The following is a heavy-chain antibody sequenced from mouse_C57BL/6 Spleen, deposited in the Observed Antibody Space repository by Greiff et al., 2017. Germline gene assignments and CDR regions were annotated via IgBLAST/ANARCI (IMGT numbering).Heavy chain of an antibody. CDR1: GYTFTDYE. Sequence: QVQLHQSGAELVRPGASVTLSCKASGYTFTDYEMHWVKQTPVHGLEWIGAIDPETGGTAYNQKFKGKAILTADKSSSTAYMELRSLTSEDSAVYYCTRRVTPYYFDYWGQGTTLTVSS. CDR3: TRRVTPYYFDY. CDR2: IDPETGGT. D-gene: IGHD2-2*01. V-gene: IGHV1-15*01. J-gene: IGHJ2*01.